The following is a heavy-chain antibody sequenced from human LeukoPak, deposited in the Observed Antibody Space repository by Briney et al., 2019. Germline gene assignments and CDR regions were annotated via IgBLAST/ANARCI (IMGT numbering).Heavy chain of an antibody. CDR2: ISDYSGNT. Sequence: GASEKVSCTASGYTFTSYGISWVRLAPGQGLEWMGWISDYSGNTNYTQNLQGRVTMTTDTSKTTAYMELRSLRADDTAVYYCARGYYSPAEYFHNWGQGTLVTVSS. CDR1: GYTFTSYG. V-gene: IGHV1-18*01. D-gene: IGHD3-22*01. J-gene: IGHJ1*01. CDR3: ARGYYSPAEYFHN.